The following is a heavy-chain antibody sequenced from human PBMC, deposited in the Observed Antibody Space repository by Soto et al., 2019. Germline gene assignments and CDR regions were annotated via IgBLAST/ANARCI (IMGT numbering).Heavy chain of an antibody. CDR1: GFTLCSYA. CDR3: ARRGIGYYSMDV. V-gene: IGHV3-23*01. Sequence: SLRLCRASSGFTLCSYAMNLVRTPPGKGLEWVSTLSNSGGTTYYPDSVKGRFTISRDSSKSTLYLEMNSLRAEDTAVYYCARRGIGYYSMDVWGRGTMVTFSS. CDR2: LSNSGGTT. J-gene: IGHJ6*03. D-gene: IGHD3-16*01.